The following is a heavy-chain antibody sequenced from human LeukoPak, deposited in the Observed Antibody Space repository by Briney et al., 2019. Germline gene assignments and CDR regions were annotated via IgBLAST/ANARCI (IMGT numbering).Heavy chain of an antibody. CDR2: ISGSGGST. J-gene: IGHJ4*02. Sequence: GGSLRLSCAASGFTFSSYAMSWVRQAPGKGLEWVSGISGSGGSTYYADSVKGRFTISRDNSKNTLYLQMNSLRGEDTAIYYCAKRLGATLGGALGYWGQGTLVTVSS. CDR1: GFTFSSYA. D-gene: IGHD1-26*01. CDR3: AKRLGATLGGALGY. V-gene: IGHV3-23*01.